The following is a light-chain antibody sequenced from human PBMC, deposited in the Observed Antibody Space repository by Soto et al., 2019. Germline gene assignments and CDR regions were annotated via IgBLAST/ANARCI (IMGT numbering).Light chain of an antibody. V-gene: IGKV1-5*01. Sequence: DVQLTQSHSTLSASVGDRVTITCRASQSISSSLAWYQQKPGRAPKLLIYDASSLVSGVPSRFSGSGSGTEFTLTISSLQPGDFETYYCQEHNSYWTFGQGTKLDIK. CDR2: DAS. CDR1: QSISSS. CDR3: QEHNSYWT. J-gene: IGKJ1*01.